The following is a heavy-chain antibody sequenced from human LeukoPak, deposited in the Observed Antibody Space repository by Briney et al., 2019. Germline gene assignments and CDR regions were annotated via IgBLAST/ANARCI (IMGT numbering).Heavy chain of an antibody. CDR1: GFTFSSYW. Sequence: GGSLRLSCAASGFTFSSYWMSWVRQAPGKGLEWVANIKQDGSEKYYVDSVKGRFTISRDNAKNSLYLQMNSLRAEDTAVYYCGRGGKVEQLVLARWGQGSLVTVSS. J-gene: IGHJ4*02. CDR2: IKQDGSEK. CDR3: GRGGKVEQLVLAR. V-gene: IGHV3-7*01. D-gene: IGHD6-13*01.